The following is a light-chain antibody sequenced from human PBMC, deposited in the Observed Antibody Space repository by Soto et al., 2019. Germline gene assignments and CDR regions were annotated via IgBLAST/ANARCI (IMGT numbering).Light chain of an antibody. V-gene: IGLV2-14*01. CDR2: EVT. Sequence: QSVLTQPASVSGSPGQSITISCTGTSSDVGGYNYVSWYQKHPVKAPKIMIYEVTNRPSGVSDRFSGSKSGNTASLTISGLQAEDEADYYCSSYTSSSTPYVFGTGTKVTVL. CDR1: SSDVGGYNY. J-gene: IGLJ1*01. CDR3: SSYTSSSTPYV.